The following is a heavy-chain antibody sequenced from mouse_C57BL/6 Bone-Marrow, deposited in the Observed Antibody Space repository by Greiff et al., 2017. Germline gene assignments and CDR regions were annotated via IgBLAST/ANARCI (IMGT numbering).Heavy chain of an antibody. Sequence: ESGPGLVKPSQSLSLTCSVTGYSITSGYYWNWIRQFPGNKLEWMGYISYDGSNNYNPSLKNRISITRDTSKNQFFLKLNSVTTEDTATYYCARTPGREAYWGQGTLVTVSA. CDR1: GYSITSGYY. V-gene: IGHV3-6*01. CDR3: ARTPGREAY. D-gene: IGHD3-3*01. CDR2: ISYDGSN. J-gene: IGHJ3*01.